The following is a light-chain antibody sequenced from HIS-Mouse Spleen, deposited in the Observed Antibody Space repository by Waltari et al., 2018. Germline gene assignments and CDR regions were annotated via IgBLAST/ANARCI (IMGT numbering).Light chain of an antibody. J-gene: IGLJ1*01. Sequence: QSVLTPPPSASGTPGQRVTIPCSGTTSNSGSNTATWYQKPPGTAPKLLIYSNKQRPSGVPDRCSGSKSGTSASLAISGLQSEDEADYYCAAWDDSLNGNYVFGTGTKVTVL. CDR2: SNK. V-gene: IGLV1-44*01. CDR1: TSNSGSNT. CDR3: AAWDDSLNGNYV.